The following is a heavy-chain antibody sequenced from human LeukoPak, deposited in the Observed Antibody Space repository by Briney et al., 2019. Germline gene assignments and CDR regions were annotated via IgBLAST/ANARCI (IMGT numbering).Heavy chain of an antibody. CDR2: IRNKLYGGTA. V-gene: IGHV3-49*04. Sequence: PGGSLRLSCAASGFTFGDHAMSWVRRAPGKGLEWVGFIRNKLYGGTAEYAASVKGRFTISRGDSKSIAYLQMNSLKTEDTAMYYCTRVDYYSTSAFFDYWGQGTLVTVSS. CDR1: GFTFGDHA. D-gene: IGHD2-21*01. J-gene: IGHJ4*02. CDR3: TRVDYYSTSAFFDY.